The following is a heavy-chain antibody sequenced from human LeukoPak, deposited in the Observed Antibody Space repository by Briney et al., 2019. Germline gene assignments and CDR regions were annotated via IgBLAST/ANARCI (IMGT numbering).Heavy chain of an antibody. CDR2: INPSGDNT. Sequence: GASVKVSCKASGYTFTNNYMHWVRQAPGQGLEWMGIINPSGDNTWYAQKFQGRVTMTRDMATSTDYMEVSSLKSEDTAVYYCARDNSQGDSAWWFAPWGQGTLVTVSS. V-gene: IGHV1-46*01. J-gene: IGHJ5*02. CDR3: ARDNSQGDSAWWFAP. D-gene: IGHD1-26*01. CDR1: GYTFTNNY.